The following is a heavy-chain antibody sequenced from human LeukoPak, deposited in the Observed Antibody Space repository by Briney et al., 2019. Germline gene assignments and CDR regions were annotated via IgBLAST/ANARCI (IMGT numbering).Heavy chain of an antibody. J-gene: IGHJ5*02. CDR3: ARLVSLLQLEPPGWLDP. CDR1: GFTVSSNY. Sequence: GGSLRLSCAASGFTVSSNYMSWVRQAPGKGLEWVSVIYSGGSTYFADSVKGRFTISRTNSKNTLSLKMNSLRAEDTAVYDCARLVSLLQLEPPGWLDPWGQGTLVTVSS. CDR2: IYSGGST. D-gene: IGHD1-1*01. V-gene: IGHV3-53*01.